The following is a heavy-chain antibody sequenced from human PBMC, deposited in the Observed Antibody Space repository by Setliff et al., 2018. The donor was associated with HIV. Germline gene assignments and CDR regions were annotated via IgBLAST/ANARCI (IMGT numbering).Heavy chain of an antibody. V-gene: IGHV1-18*01. J-gene: IGHJ6*03. CDR2: ITVHNGHT. Sequence: ASVKVSCKASGYMFSDYGITWVRQAPGQGLEWMGWITVHNGHTNYAQKFQGRVAMTADTSATTASPELRSLRSDDTAVYYCARIVPATISDFYYYMDVWGKGTTVTVSS. CDR3: ARIVPATISDFYYYMDV. CDR1: GYMFSDYG. D-gene: IGHD2-2*01.